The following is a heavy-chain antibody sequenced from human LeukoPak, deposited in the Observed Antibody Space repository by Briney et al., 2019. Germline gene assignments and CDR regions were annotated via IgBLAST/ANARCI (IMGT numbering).Heavy chain of an antibody. CDR1: GFIFSNYD. V-gene: IGHV3-48*01. J-gene: IGHJ3*01. CDR3: ARPTSSGWYSH. Sequence: GGSLRLSCAASGFIFSNYDMNWVRQAAGKGLEWVSYITGSSRTKSYADSVKGRFTISRDNAENSVYLQMNSLRAEDTAVYYCARPTSSGWYSHWGQGTMVTVSS. CDR2: ITGSSRTK. D-gene: IGHD6-19*01.